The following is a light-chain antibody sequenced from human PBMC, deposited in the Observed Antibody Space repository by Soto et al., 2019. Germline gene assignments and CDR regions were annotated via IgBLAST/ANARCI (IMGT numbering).Light chain of an antibody. CDR2: EVN. CDR1: SSDIGNYDY. Sequence: QSALTQPASLSGSPGQSLTISCTGTSSDIGNYDYVSWYQQHPGKAPKLIIYEVNNGPSGVSIRFSGSNSGNAASLTLSGLQAEDEADSYCSSYTTSSTLYVFGTGTKVTV. V-gene: IGLV2-14*01. J-gene: IGLJ1*01. CDR3: SSYTTSSTLYV.